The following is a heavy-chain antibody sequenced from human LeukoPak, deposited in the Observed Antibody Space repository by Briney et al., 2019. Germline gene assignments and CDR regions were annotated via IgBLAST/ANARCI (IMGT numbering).Heavy chain of an antibody. CDR3: ARGDRKYYYYMDV. Sequence: SETLSLTCTVSGGSISSSGYYWGWIRQPPGKGLEWIGSIYYSGSTYYNPSLKSRVTISVDTSKNQFSLKLSSVTAADTAVYYCARGDRKYYYYMDVWGKGTTVTVSS. V-gene: IGHV4-39*07. J-gene: IGHJ6*03. CDR1: GGSISSSGYY. D-gene: IGHD1-14*01. CDR2: IYYSGST.